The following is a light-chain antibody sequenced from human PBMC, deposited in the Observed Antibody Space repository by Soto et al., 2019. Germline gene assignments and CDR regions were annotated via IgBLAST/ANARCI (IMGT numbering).Light chain of an antibody. CDR3: CSYAGSYTSHVV. Sequence: LTQPRSVSGSPGQSVTISCTGTSSDVGGYNYVSWYQQHPGKAPKLVIYDVSKRPSGVPDRFSGSKSGNTASLTISGLQAEDEADYYCCSYAGSYTSHVVFGGGTKVTVL. CDR2: DVS. V-gene: IGLV2-11*01. CDR1: SSDVGGYNY. J-gene: IGLJ2*01.